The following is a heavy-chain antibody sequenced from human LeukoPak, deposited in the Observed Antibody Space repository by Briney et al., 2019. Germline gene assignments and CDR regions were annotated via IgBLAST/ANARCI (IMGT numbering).Heavy chain of an antibody. Sequence: KPSETLSLTCTVSGGSISSYYWSWIRQPPGKGLEWIGYIYYSGSTNYNPSLKSRVTISVDTSKNQFSLKLSSLTAADTAVYYCARDTLTMVRGVMRYYYGMDVWGQGTTVTVSS. CDR3: ARDTLTMVRGVMRYYYGMDV. CDR1: GGSISSYY. CDR2: IYYSGST. V-gene: IGHV4-59*01. D-gene: IGHD3-10*01. J-gene: IGHJ6*02.